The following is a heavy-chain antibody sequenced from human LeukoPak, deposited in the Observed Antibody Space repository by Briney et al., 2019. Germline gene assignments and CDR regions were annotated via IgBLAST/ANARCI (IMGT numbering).Heavy chain of an antibody. D-gene: IGHD3-10*01. Sequence: GESLKISCKGSGYSFSTYWIGWVRQMPGKGLEWMGIIYPGDSDTRYSPSFQGQVTISADKSISTAYLQWSSLKASDTAMYYCTSRITMVYDYWGQGTLVTVSP. CDR2: IYPGDSDT. CDR1: GYSFSTYW. CDR3: TSRITMVYDY. V-gene: IGHV5-51*01. J-gene: IGHJ4*02.